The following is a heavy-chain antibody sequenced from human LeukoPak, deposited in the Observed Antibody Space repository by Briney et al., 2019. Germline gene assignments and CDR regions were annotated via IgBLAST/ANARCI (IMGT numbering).Heavy chain of an antibody. Sequence: GRSLRLSCAASGFTFSSYAMHWARQAPGKGLEWVAVISYDVTNKYYADSVKGRFTISRDNSKNTLYLQMNSLRAEDTAVYYCSRVLLNVAVDPFEIYAPFDYWGQGTQVTVSS. CDR2: ISYDVTNK. V-gene: IGHV3-30-3*01. CDR3: SRVLLNVAVDPFEIYAPFDY. J-gene: IGHJ4*02. D-gene: IGHD6-19*01. CDR1: GFTFSSYA.